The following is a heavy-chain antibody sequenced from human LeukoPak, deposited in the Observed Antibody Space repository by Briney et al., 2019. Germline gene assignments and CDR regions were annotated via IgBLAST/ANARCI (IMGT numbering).Heavy chain of an antibody. J-gene: IGHJ3*02. CDR1: GGTFSSYA. Sequence: ASVKVSCKASGGTFSSYAISWVRQAPGQGLEWMGGIIPIFGTANYAQKFQGRVTITTDESTSTAYMELSSLRSEDTAVYYCARDRRDGYNPYDAFGIWGQGTMVTVSS. D-gene: IGHD5-24*01. V-gene: IGHV1-69*05. CDR3: ARDRRDGYNPYDAFGI. CDR2: IIPIFGTA.